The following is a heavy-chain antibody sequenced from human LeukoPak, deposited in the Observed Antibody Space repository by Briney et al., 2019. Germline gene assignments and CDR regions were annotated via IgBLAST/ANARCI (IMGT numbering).Heavy chain of an antibody. CDR3: ARAASYSSGWPDAFDI. CDR2: IWYDGSNK. D-gene: IGHD6-19*01. J-gene: IGHJ3*02. CDR1: GFTFSSYG. Sequence: PGRSLRLSCAASGFTFSSYGMHWVRQAPGKGLEWVAVIWYDGSNKYYADSVKGRFTISRDNSKNTLYLQMNSLRAEDTAVYYCARAASYSSGWPDAFDIWGQGTMVTVSP. V-gene: IGHV3-33*01.